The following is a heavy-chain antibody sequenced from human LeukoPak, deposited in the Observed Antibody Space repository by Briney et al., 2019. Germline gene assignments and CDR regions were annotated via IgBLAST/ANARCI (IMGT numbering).Heavy chain of an antibody. CDR2: ISSSGSTI. CDR1: GLPFSTFW. CDR3: ARDRWLQFFGDSDFDY. Sequence: GGSLRLSCAASGLPFSTFWMNWIRQAPGKGLEWVSYISSSGSTIYYADSVKGRFTISRDNAKNSLYLQMNSLRAEDTAVYYCARDRWLQFFGDSDFDYWGQGTLVTVSS. J-gene: IGHJ4*02. D-gene: IGHD5-12*01. V-gene: IGHV3-11*01.